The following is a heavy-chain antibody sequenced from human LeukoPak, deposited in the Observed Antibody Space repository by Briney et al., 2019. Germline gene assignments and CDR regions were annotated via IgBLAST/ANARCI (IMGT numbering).Heavy chain of an antibody. J-gene: IGHJ4*02. D-gene: IGHD1-26*01. CDR1: GFTFSSYG. CDR3: ARDQGGSYSSHFDY. V-gene: IGHV3-33*01. Sequence: GGTLRLSCAASGFTFSSYGMHWVRQAPGKGLEWVAVIWYDGSNKYYADSVKGRFTFSRDNSKNTLYLQMNSLRAEDAAVYYCARDQGGSYSSHFDYWGQGTLVTVSS. CDR2: IWYDGSNK.